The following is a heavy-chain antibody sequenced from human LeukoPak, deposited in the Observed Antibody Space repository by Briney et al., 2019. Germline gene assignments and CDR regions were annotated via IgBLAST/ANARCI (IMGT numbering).Heavy chain of an antibody. D-gene: IGHD3-10*01. J-gene: IGHJ4*02. CDR2: ISGSGGST. Sequence: GGSLRLSCAASGFTFSSYAMSWVRQAPGKGLEWVSAISGSGGSTYYADSVKGRFTISRDNSKNTLYLQMNSLRAEDTAVYYCAKDGIWFGESSGYFDYWGQGTLVTVSS. V-gene: IGHV3-23*01. CDR3: AKDGIWFGESSGYFDY. CDR1: GFTFSSYA.